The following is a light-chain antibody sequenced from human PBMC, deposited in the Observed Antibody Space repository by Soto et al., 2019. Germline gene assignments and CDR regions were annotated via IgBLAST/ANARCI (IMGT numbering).Light chain of an antibody. CDR1: QGIRNS. CDR2: AAS. V-gene: IGKV1-27*01. Sequence: DIQMTQSPSSLSASVGERVTITCRASQGIRNSLAWYQQKPGKVPKLLIYAASTLLSGVPSRFSGSGSGTDVTLTISSLQPEDVAIYYCQKYNYVPHTFAGGTKVEIK. J-gene: IGKJ4*01. CDR3: QKYNYVPHT.